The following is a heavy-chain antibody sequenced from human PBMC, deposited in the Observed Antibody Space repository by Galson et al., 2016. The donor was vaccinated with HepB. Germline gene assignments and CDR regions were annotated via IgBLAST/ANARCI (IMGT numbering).Heavy chain of an antibody. Sequence: SLRLSCAASGFTFTIYAMTWVRQAPGKGLEWVSAISGSGANTYYADSVKGRFTISRDNSKNTLYLQMNSLRAEDTAIYYCAKDRRQWLDSDIDYWGQGTLVTVPS. V-gene: IGHV3-23*01. J-gene: IGHJ4*02. CDR1: GFTFTIYA. D-gene: IGHD6-19*01. CDR3: AKDRRQWLDSDIDY. CDR2: ISGSGANT.